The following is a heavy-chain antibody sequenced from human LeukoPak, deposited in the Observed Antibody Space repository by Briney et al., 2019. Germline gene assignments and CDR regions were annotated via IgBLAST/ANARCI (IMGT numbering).Heavy chain of an antibody. CDR1: GFTFSSYA. CDR3: AKDFRFDTSGYYV. CDR2: ISGSGGST. D-gene: IGHD3-22*01. J-gene: IGHJ4*02. Sequence: GGSLRLSCAASGFTFSSYAMNWVRQAPGKGLEWVSAISGSGGSTYYADPVKGRFTISRDNSKNTLYLQMNSLRAEDTALYYCAKDFRFDTSGYYVWGQGTLVTVSS. V-gene: IGHV3-23*01.